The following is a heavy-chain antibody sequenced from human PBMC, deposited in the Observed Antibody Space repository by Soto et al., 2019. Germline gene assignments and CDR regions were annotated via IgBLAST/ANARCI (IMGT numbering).Heavy chain of an antibody. V-gene: IGHV4-31*03. Sequence: QVQLQESGPGLVKPSQTLSLTCTVSGGSISSGGYYLSWIRQHPGKGLEWIGYIYYSGSTYYNPSLKSRVTISVDTSKNQFALKLSSVTAADTAVYYCAREEYSKAYYYYGMDVWGQGTTVTVSS. CDR3: AREEYSKAYYYYGMDV. J-gene: IGHJ6*02. CDR1: GGSISSGGYY. CDR2: IYYSGST. D-gene: IGHD4-4*01.